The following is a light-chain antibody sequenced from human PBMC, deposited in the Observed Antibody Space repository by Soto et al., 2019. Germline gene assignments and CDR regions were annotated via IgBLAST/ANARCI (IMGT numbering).Light chain of an antibody. V-gene: IGLV2-14*01. J-gene: IGLJ3*02. CDR1: MRDVGAYNL. CDR3: SAYAARSTLV. CDR2: EVR. Sequence: QSALTQPASVSGSAGQSITLSCSGTMRDVGAYNLVSWYQQHPGTAPKLIIYEVRNRPSGISSRVSGSRSGNTASLTISGLQSEDEGDYYCSAYAARSTLVFGGGTKLTVL.